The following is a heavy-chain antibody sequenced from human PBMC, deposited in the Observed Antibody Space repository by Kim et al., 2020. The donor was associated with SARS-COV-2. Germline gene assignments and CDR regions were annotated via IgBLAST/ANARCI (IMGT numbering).Heavy chain of an antibody. Sequence: YYNQTRKSRVTISVDTSKNRFSLKLSSVTAADTAVYYCARAIGLRYSSSWDFDYWGQGTLVTVSS. V-gene: IGHV4-31*02. D-gene: IGHD6-13*01. CDR3: ARAIGLRYSSSWDFDY. J-gene: IGHJ4*02.